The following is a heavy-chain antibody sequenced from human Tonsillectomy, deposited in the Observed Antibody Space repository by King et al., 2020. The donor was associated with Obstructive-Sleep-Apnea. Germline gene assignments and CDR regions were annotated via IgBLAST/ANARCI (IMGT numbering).Heavy chain of an antibody. CDR3: ARDLGYYYHSSGYYQVDAFDI. J-gene: IGHJ3*02. CDR1: GYTFTGYY. Sequence: QLVQSGAEVKKPGASVKVSCKASGYTFTGYYMHWVRQAPGQGLEWMGWINPNSGGTNYAQKFQGRVTMTRDTSISTAYMELSRLRSDDTAVYYCARDLGYYYHSSGYYQVDAFDIWGQGTMVTVSS. D-gene: IGHD3-22*01. V-gene: IGHV1-2*02. CDR2: INPNSGGT.